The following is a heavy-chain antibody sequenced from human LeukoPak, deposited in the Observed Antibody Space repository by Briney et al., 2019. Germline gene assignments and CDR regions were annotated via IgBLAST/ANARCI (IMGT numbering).Heavy chain of an antibody. D-gene: IGHD2-15*01. CDR1: GFTFSTYS. Sequence: PGGSLRLSCAASGFTFSTYSMSWVRQAPGKGLEWVSYISGSSDAIYYADSVKGRFTISRDNAKNSLYLQMNSLRDEDTAVYYCARYSGDPQGMDVWGQGTTVTVSS. CDR3: ARYSGDPQGMDV. CDR2: ISGSSDAI. J-gene: IGHJ6*02. V-gene: IGHV3-48*02.